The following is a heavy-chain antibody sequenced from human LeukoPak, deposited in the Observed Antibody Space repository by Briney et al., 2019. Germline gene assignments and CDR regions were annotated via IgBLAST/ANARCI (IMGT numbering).Heavy chain of an antibody. D-gene: IGHD2-2*01. CDR3: ASLYCSSTSCYGGYFDY. Sequence: SETLSLTCAVYGGSFSGYYWSWIRQPPGKGLEWIGEINHSGSTNYNPSLKSRVTISVDTSKNQFSLKLSSVTAADTAVYYCASLYCSSTSCYGGYFDYWGQGTLVTVSS. CDR1: GGSFSGYY. V-gene: IGHV4-34*01. CDR2: INHSGST. J-gene: IGHJ4*02.